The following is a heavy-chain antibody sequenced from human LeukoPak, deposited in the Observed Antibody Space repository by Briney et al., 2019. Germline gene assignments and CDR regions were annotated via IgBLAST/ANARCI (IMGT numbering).Heavy chain of an antibody. CDR1: GFTVSSNY. CDR2: ISYHGTNE. D-gene: IGHD3-10*01. Sequence: PGGSLRLSCAASGFTVSSNYMSWVRQAPGKGLEWVAVISYHGTNENYADSVKGRFTISRDNSENTLYLQMNSLRDEDTAVYYCARDRYYGSGSYWIPLFDFWGRGTLVTVSS. V-gene: IGHV3-30-3*01. CDR3: ARDRYYGSGSYWIPLFDF. J-gene: IGHJ4*02.